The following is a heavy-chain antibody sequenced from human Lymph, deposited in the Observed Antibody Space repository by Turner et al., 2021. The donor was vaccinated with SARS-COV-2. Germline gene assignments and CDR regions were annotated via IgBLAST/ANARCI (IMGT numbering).Heavy chain of an antibody. V-gene: IGHV3-30-3*01. CDR3: ARDVGAALDY. J-gene: IGHJ4*02. D-gene: IGHD6-25*01. Sequence: QVQLVESGGGVVQPGRSLRLSCAASGFTFSSYAMHWVRQAPGKGLEWVALISYDGSNKYYADSVKGRFTISRDNSKNTLYLQMNSLRAEDTAVYYCARDVGAALDYWGQGTLVTVSP. CDR1: GFTFSSYA. CDR2: ISYDGSNK.